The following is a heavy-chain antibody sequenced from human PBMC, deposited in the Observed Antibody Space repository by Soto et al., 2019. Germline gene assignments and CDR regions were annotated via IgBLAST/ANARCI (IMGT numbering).Heavy chain of an antibody. CDR1: GFTFSSYS. CDR2: ISSSSSYI. Sequence: EVQLVESGGGLVKPGGSLRLSCAASGFTFSSYSMNWVRQAPGKGLEWVSSISSSSSYIYYADSVKGRFTISRDNAKNSLNLQMNSLRAEDTAVYYCARDLPPRYCSSTSCYLIDYYYYGMDVWGQGTTVTVSS. CDR3: ARDLPPRYCSSTSCYLIDYYYYGMDV. V-gene: IGHV3-21*01. J-gene: IGHJ6*02. D-gene: IGHD2-2*01.